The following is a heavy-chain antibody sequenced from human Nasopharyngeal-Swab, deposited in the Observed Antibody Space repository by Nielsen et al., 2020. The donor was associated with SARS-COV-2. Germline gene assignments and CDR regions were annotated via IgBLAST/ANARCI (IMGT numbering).Heavy chain of an antibody. Sequence: SETLSLTCAVSGGSISSGGYSWSWIRQPPGKGLEWIGEINHSRSTNYNPSLKSRVTISVDTSKNQFSLKLSSVTAADTAVYYCARENVWGQGTTVTVSS. V-gene: IGHV4-34*01. CDR1: GGSISSGGYS. CDR2: INHSRST. CDR3: ARENV. J-gene: IGHJ6*02.